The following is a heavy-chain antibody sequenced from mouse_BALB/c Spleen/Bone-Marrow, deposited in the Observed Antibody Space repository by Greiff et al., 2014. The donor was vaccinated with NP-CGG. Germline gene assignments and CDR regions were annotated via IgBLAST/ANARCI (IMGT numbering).Heavy chain of an antibody. Sequence: VQLQQSGPELAKPGASVKMSCKASGYTFTDTWIHWIKQRPGQGLVWIGYINPSTGYAEYNQNFKDKATLTVDKSSSTAYMQLSSLTSEDSAVYYCARDYWGQGTTLTVSS. V-gene: IGHV1-7*01. J-gene: IGHJ2*01. CDR3: ARDY. CDR2: INPSTGYA. CDR1: GYTFTDTW.